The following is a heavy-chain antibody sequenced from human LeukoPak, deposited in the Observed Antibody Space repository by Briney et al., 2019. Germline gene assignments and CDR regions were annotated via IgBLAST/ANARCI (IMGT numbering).Heavy chain of an antibody. CDR3: ARGSLSWSLYYYYMDV. CDR1: GFTFSSYG. CDR2: ISYDGSNK. Sequence: GGSLRLSCATFGFTFSSYGMTWVRQAPGKGLEWVAVISYDGSNKYYADSVKGRFTISRDNSKNTLYLQMNSLRAEDTAVYYCARGSLSWSLYYYYMDVWGKGTTVTVSS. D-gene: IGHD6-13*01. J-gene: IGHJ6*03. V-gene: IGHV3-30*03.